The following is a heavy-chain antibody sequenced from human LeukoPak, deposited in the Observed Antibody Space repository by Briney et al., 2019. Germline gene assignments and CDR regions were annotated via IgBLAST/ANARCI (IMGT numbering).Heavy chain of an antibody. Sequence: ASVKVSCKASGGTFSSYAISWVRQAPGQGLEWMGWISAYNGNTNYAQKLQGRVTMTTDTSTSTAYMELRSLRSDDTAVYYCARGGSYENWFDPWGQGTLVTVSS. D-gene: IGHD1-26*01. CDR3: ARGGSYENWFDP. CDR2: ISAYNGNT. V-gene: IGHV1-18*01. CDR1: GGTFSSYA. J-gene: IGHJ5*02.